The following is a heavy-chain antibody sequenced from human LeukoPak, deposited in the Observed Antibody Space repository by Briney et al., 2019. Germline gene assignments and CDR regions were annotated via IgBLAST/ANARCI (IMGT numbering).Heavy chain of an antibody. CDR2: INPSSGAT. Sequence: GASLEVSCQASGYGFTDYYVHWIRQAPGQGLEWMGWINPSSGATIYAQKLQGRVTMTRDTFTTTAYMEINSLVSDDTAVYYCARGWRINSSGGFVDPWGQGTLVTVSS. D-gene: IGHD6-6*01. CDR3: ARGWRINSSGGFVDP. CDR1: GYGFTDYY. J-gene: IGHJ5*02. V-gene: IGHV1-2*02.